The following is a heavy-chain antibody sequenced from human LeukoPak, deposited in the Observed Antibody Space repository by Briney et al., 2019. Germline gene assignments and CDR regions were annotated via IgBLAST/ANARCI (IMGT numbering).Heavy chain of an antibody. CDR2: ITWDGGSA. J-gene: IGHJ4*02. D-gene: IGHD5-18*01. Sequence: GGSLRLSCAASGFTFDDYTMHWVRQAPGKGLEWASLITWDGGSAFYADSVKGRFTISRDNSKNSLYVQMNSLRTEDTALYYCAKDITVGYSYGWMGYWGQGTLVTVSS. CDR1: GFTFDDYT. V-gene: IGHV3-43*01. CDR3: AKDITVGYSYGWMGY.